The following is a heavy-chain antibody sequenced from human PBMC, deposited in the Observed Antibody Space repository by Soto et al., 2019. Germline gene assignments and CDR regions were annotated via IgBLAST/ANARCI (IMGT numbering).Heavy chain of an antibody. CDR2: IVPIFGVT. Sequence: QVQLVQSGAEAEKPGSSVRVSCKVLGGTFSRFALSWVRQAPGQGLEWIGGIVPIFGVTNYAQNFQGRVTITADESTGTAYMDMSILRTDDTAVYYCARPDEGEYGSNHHYYDALDVWGQGTTVTVSS. V-gene: IGHV1-69*01. CDR1: GGTFSRFA. CDR3: ARPDEGEYGSNHHYYDALDV. J-gene: IGHJ6*02. D-gene: IGHD3-10*01.